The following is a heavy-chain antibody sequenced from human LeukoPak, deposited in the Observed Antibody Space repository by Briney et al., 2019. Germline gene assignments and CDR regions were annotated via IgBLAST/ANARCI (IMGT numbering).Heavy chain of an antibody. CDR3: ARHATAMVDY. CDR2: IYPGDSDT. Sequence: GESLKISCKGSGYSSTTYWIGWVRHMRGKGLEWMGIIYPGDSDTRYSPSFQGQVTTSADKSISTAYLQWSSLKDSDTAMYDCARHATAMVDYWGQGTLVTVSS. D-gene: IGHD5-18*01. J-gene: IGHJ4*02. V-gene: IGHV5-51*01. CDR1: GYSSTTYW.